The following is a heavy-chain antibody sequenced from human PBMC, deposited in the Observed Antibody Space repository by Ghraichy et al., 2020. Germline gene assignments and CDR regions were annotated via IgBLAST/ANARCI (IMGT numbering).Heavy chain of an antibody. CDR3: ARDGRIAVAGYYYYGMDV. V-gene: IGHV1-18*01. CDR1: GYTFTSYG. CDR2: ISAYNGNT. J-gene: IGHJ6*02. Sequence: ASVKVSCKASGYTFTSYGISWVRQAPGQGLEWMGWISAYNGNTNYAQKLQGRVTMTTDTSTSTAYMELRSLRSDDTAVYYCARDGRIAVAGYYYYGMDVWGQGTTVTVSS. D-gene: IGHD6-19*01.